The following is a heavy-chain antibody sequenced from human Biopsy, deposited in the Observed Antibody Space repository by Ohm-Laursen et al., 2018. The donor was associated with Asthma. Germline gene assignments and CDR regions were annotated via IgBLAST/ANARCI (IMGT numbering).Heavy chain of an antibody. CDR1: GFAVSRDH. J-gene: IGHJ4*02. CDR2: IYSGGTS. D-gene: IGHD2-2*01. V-gene: IGHV3-53*01. Sequence: SLRLSCAASGFAVSRDHMFWVRQAPGKGLEWVSVIYSGGTSHTADSVRGRFTVSRDYSKNTLYLQMHSLRAEDTAVYYCARGNSSNWSHYYFDYWGQGTLVTVSS. CDR3: ARGNSSNWSHYYFDY.